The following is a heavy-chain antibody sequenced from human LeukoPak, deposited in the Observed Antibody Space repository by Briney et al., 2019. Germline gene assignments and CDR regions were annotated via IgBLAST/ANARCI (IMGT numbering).Heavy chain of an antibody. D-gene: IGHD3/OR15-3a*01. V-gene: IGHV4-59*07. CDR1: GGSISSYY. CDR2: IYYSGST. Sequence: SDTLSLTCTVLGGSISSYYWSWIRQPPGRGLEWVGYIYYSGSTNYNPSLKSRVTMSVDTSKNQLSLKLSSVTAADTAMYYCARGQRGLPYWGQGTLVTVSS. J-gene: IGHJ4*02. CDR3: ARGQRGLPY.